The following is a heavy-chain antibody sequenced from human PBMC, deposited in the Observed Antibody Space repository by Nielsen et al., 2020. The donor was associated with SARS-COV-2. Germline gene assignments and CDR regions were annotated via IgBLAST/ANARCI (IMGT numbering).Heavy chain of an antibody. CDR3: ASASTTVIKSAWVY. V-gene: IGHV4-59*08. CDR2: IYYSGST. D-gene: IGHD4-23*01. J-gene: IGHJ4*02. Sequence: SETLSLTCTVSGGSISTYYWSWLRQPPGKGLEWIGYIYYSGSTNYNPSLKSRVTISVDTSKNQFSLKLTSVTAADTAVYYCASASTTVIKSAWVYWGQGTLVTVSS. CDR1: GGSISTYY.